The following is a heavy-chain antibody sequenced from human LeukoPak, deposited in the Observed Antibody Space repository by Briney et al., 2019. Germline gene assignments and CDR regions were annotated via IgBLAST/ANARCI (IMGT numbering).Heavy chain of an antibody. V-gene: IGHV3-48*01. CDR1: GFTFSSYS. CDR3: VRDQTAYCEGFCYCAIDV. J-gene: IGHJ3*01. D-gene: IGHD2-21*01. Sequence: PGGSLRLSCAASGFTFSSYSMNWVRQAPGKGLEWVSYIGSSGTTIHYADSVKGRFTTSRDTAQKSLYLQMNSLRAEDTAVYYCVRDQTAYCEGFCYCAIDVWGQGTMVTVSS. CDR2: IGSSGTTI.